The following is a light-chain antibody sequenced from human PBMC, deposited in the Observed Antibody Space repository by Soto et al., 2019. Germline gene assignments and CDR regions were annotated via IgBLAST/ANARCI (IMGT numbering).Light chain of an antibody. CDR2: RAS. CDR3: QQYQNLWT. J-gene: IGKJ1*01. CDR1: QTISSN. Sequence: IQMTQSPATLSVAPGERATLSCRASQTISSNVAWYKQRPGQAPSVLIYRASARATGIPARLSGSGSGTEFTLTIGSLPSEDSAVYYCQQYQNLWTFGHGTKVDIK. V-gene: IGKV3-15*01.